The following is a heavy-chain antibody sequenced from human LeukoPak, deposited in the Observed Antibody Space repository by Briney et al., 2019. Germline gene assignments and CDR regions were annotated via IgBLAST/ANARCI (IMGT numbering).Heavy chain of an antibody. D-gene: IGHD2-2*01. V-gene: IGHV4-39*01. Sequence: SETLSLTCTVSGGSISSSSYYWGWIRQPPGKGLDWIGNIYYSGSTYYNPSLKSRVTISVNTSKNKFSLKLSAVTAADTAVYYCARTPLGVNIVVVPAAHFDYWGQGTLVTVSS. CDR3: ARTPLGVNIVVVPAAHFDY. CDR2: IYYSGST. CDR1: GGSISSSSYY. J-gene: IGHJ4*02.